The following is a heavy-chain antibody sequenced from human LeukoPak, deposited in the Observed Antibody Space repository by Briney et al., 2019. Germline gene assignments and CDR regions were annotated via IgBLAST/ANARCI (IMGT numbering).Heavy chain of an antibody. Sequence: HPGGSLRLSCVASGITFSSYGMSWVRQAPGKGLEWVSSISSTGGTTYYADSVKGRFTISRDNSKNTLYLQMNSLRAEDTAVYYCAKDWAAGSFDYWGQGTLVTVSS. V-gene: IGHV3-23*01. D-gene: IGHD6-13*01. CDR3: AKDWAAGSFDY. CDR1: GITFSSYG. CDR2: ISSTGGTT. J-gene: IGHJ4*02.